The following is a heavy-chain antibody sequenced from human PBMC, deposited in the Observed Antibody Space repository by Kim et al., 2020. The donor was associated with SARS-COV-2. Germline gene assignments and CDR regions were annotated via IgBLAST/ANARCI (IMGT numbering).Heavy chain of an antibody. V-gene: IGHV4-39*01. CDR2: IYYSGSA. D-gene: IGHD6-13*01. J-gene: IGHJ4*02. CDR3: ARHLSRGIIASAGPIDY. Sequence: SETLSLTCTVSGGSISSNNYYWGWIRQPPGKGLEWVGNIYYSGSAYYNPSLKSRVTISVDTSKNQFSLKLTSVTAADTAVFYCARHLSRGIIASAGPIDYWGQGTLVTVSS. CDR1: GGSISSNNYY.